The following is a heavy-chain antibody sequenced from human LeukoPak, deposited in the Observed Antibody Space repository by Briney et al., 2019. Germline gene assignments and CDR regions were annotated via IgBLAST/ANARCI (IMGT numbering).Heavy chain of an antibody. V-gene: IGHV3-66*01. CDR1: GFTFSSYA. D-gene: IGHD6-13*01. Sequence: GGSLRLSCAASGFTFSSYAMSWVSQAPGKGLEWVSVIYSGGSAHYADSVKGRFTISRDHSKNTLYLQMNSLRAEDTAVYYCAILSSSSWFYYWGQGTLVTVSS. CDR3: AILSSSSWFYY. CDR2: IYSGGSA. J-gene: IGHJ4*02.